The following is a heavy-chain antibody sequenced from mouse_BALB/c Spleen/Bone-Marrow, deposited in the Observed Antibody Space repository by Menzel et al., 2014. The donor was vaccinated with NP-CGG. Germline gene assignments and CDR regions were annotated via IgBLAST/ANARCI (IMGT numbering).Heavy chain of an antibody. CDR2: INPNSDYT. V-gene: IGHV1-4*01. Sequence: QVQLQQSGAELARPGASVKMSCKAYGYTFTYYTMCWVKQRPGQGLEWIGYINPNSDYTNYNQKFKDKATLTADKSSSTAYMQLSSLTSEDSAVYYCAREVYGSWFAYWGQGTLVTVSA. J-gene: IGHJ3*01. CDR3: AREVYGSWFAY. D-gene: IGHD2-2*01. CDR1: GYTFTYYT.